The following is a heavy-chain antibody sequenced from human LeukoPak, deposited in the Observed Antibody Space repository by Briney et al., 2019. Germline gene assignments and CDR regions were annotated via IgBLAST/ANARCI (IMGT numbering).Heavy chain of an antibody. CDR2: INHSGST. CDR3: ARTKRVRGVIAYYYMDV. V-gene: IGHV4-34*01. J-gene: IGHJ6*03. Sequence: PSETLSLTCAVYGGSFSGYYWSWIRQPPGKGLEWIGEINHSGSTNYNPSLKSRVTISVDTSKNQFSLKLSSVTAADTAVYYCARTKRVRGVIAYYYMDVWGKGTTVTISS. CDR1: GGSFSGYY. D-gene: IGHD3-10*01.